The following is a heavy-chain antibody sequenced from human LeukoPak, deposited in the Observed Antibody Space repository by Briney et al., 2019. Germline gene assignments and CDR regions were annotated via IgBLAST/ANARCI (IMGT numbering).Heavy chain of an antibody. J-gene: IGHJ2*01. D-gene: IGHD2-2*01. V-gene: IGHV3-33*01. Sequence: GRSLRLSCAASGFIFRNFAMQWVRQAQGKGLEGVGVMWTDRSDKYYADSVKGRFTISRDNSKNTLYLQMNSLRAEDTAVYYCARESTSWYFDLWGRGTLVTVSS. CDR2: MWTDRSDK. CDR1: GFIFRNFA. CDR3: ARESTSWYFDL.